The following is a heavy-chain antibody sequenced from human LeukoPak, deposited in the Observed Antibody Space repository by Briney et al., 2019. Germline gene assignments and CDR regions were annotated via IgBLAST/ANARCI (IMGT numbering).Heavy chain of an antibody. D-gene: IGHD2-15*01. CDR2: IYSGGSDT. CDR1: GYTFTNYW. V-gene: IGHV5-51*01. CDR3: ARHSLGYCSGGNCYPDY. Sequence: GESLKISCKGSGYTFTNYWIGWVRQMPGKGLEWMGIIYSGGSDTRYSPSFQGQVTISVDTSLSTAYLQWTSLKASNTAIYYCARHSLGYCSGGNCYPDYWGQGTLVTVSS. J-gene: IGHJ4*02.